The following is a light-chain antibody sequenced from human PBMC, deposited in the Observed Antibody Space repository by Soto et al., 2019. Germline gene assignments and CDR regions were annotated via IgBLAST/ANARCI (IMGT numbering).Light chain of an antibody. V-gene: IGKV3-15*01. CDR3: QQYHKWPIT. J-gene: IGKJ5*01. Sequence: DIGINQLPSTLSVSPGEGATLSCRASQSVNSNLAWYRHKPGQAPRLLIYRASTRAAGLPDRFSGSGSGTEFTLTISSLQAEDFAVYCCQQYHKWPITFGQGTRLEIK. CDR1: QSVNSN. CDR2: RAS.